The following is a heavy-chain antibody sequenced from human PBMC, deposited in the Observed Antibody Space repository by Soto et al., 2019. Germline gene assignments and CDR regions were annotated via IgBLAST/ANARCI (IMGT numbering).Heavy chain of an antibody. D-gene: IGHD6-6*01. CDR2: IYYSGST. Sequence: SEDLSLTCTVSGGSISSYYWSWIRQPPGKGLEWIGYIYYSGSTNYNPSLKSRVTISVDTSKNQFSLKLSSVTAADTAVYYCARGREYSSSSANYYYYYGMDVWGQGTTVTVSS. CDR1: GGSISSYY. V-gene: IGHV4-59*01. CDR3: ARGREYSSSSANYYYYYGMDV. J-gene: IGHJ6*02.